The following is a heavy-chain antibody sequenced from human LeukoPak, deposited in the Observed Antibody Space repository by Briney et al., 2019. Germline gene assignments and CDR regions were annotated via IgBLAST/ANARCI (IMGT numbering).Heavy chain of an antibody. V-gene: IGHV5-51*01. CDR3: ARHFPASPSSGRYYRGGRDYSYYYMDV. J-gene: IGHJ6*03. CDR2: IYPGDSDT. D-gene: IGHD3-10*01. Sequence: GESLKISCKGSRYSFTSYWIGWVRQMPGKGLEWMGIIYPGDSDTRYSPSFQGQVTISADKSISTAYLQWSSLKASDTAMYYCARHFPASPSSGRYYRGGRDYSYYYMDVWGKGTTVTISS. CDR1: RYSFTSYW.